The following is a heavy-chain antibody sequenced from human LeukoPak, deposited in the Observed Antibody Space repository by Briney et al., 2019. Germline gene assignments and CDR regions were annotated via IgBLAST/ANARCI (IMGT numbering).Heavy chain of an antibody. D-gene: IGHD2-21*01. CDR2: MNYSGRT. Sequence: PSETLSLTCSISGASISSSGYCWGWIPPPPGKGLEWIRSMNYSGRTDYNPSLRSRLTIFADTSENQLSLKLSSVTAADTAVYYCAKVVPAPYSRDHYYYMEVWGKGTTVTVSS. CDR1: GASISSSGYC. V-gene: IGHV4-39*01. CDR3: AKVVPAPYSRDHYYYMEV. J-gene: IGHJ6*03.